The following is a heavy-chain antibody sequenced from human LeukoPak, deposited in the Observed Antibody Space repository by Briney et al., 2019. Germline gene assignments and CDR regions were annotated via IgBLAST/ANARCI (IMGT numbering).Heavy chain of an antibody. Sequence: ASVKVSCKASGYTFTSYDINWVRQAPGQGLEWMGIINPSGGSTNYAQKFQGRVTMTRDTSTSTVYMELSSLRSEDTAVYYCARRCSSSSCYFDYWGQGTLVTVSS. J-gene: IGHJ4*02. CDR1: GYTFTSYD. V-gene: IGHV1-46*01. D-gene: IGHD2-2*01. CDR2: INPSGGST. CDR3: ARRCSSSSCYFDY.